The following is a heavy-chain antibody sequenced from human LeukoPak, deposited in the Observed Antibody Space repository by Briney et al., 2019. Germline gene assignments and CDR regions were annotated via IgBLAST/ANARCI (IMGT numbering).Heavy chain of an antibody. CDR1: GFTFSSYG. Sequence: GGSLRLSCAASGFTFSSYGMHWVRQAPGKGLEWVAFIRYDGSNKYYADSVKGRFTISRDNSKNTLYLQMNSLRAEDTAVYYCAKALSVVITYSDYWGQGTLVTVPS. CDR2: IRYDGSNK. D-gene: IGHD3-22*01. J-gene: IGHJ4*02. V-gene: IGHV3-30*02. CDR3: AKALSVVITYSDY.